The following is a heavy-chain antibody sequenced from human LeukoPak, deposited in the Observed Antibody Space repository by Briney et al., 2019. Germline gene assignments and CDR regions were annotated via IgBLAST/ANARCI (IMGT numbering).Heavy chain of an antibody. CDR1: GFTFSSYA. CDR3: ARDRGSYCSSTSCYYQNWFDP. CDR2: ISYDGSNK. J-gene: IGHJ5*02. D-gene: IGHD2-2*01. Sequence: PGGSLRLSCAASGFTFSSYAMHWVRQAPGKGLEWVAVISYDGSNKYYADSVKGRFTISRDNSKNTLYLQMNSLRAEDTAVYYCARDRGSYCSSTSCYYQNWFDPWGQGTLVTVSS. V-gene: IGHV3-30-3*01.